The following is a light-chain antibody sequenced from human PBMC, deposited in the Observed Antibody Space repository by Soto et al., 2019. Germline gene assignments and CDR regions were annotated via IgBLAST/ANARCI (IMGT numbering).Light chain of an antibody. V-gene: IGKV3-15*01. J-gene: IGKJ1*01. CDR2: GAS. Sequence: EIVMTQSPATLSVSPGQRATLSCRASQSVRSNLAWYQQKPGQAPRLLIYGASTRATGIPARFSGSGSGTEFTLTIRSLQSEDLAIYYCQQHNNWPRTFGQGTKVEIK. CDR1: QSVRSN. CDR3: QQHNNWPRT.